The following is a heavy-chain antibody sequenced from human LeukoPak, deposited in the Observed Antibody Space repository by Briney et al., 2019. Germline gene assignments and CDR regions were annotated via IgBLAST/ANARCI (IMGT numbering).Heavy chain of an antibody. CDR1: GFTFSSYA. Sequence: GGSLRLSCSASGFTFSSYAMHWVRQAPGKGLEYVSAISSNGGSTYYADSVKGRFTISRDNSKNTLYLQMSSLRAEDTAMYYCVKDLLLAGLEYSSSRPGDYWGQGTLVTVSS. D-gene: IGHD6-6*01. J-gene: IGHJ4*02. CDR3: VKDLLLAGLEYSSSRPGDY. CDR2: ISSNGGST. V-gene: IGHV3-64D*06.